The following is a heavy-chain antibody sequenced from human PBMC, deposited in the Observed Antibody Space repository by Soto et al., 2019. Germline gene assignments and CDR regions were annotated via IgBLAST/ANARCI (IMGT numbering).Heavy chain of an antibody. D-gene: IGHD3-16*01. J-gene: IGHJ5*02. Sequence: ASVKVSCKASGYTFTSYGISWVRQAPGQGLEWMGWISAYNGNTNYAQKFQGRVTMTTDTSISTAYMELTNLRSEDTAIYYCASDMSTTWGQGTLVTVSS. CDR3: ASDMSTT. CDR2: ISAYNGNT. V-gene: IGHV1-18*01. CDR1: GYTFTSYG.